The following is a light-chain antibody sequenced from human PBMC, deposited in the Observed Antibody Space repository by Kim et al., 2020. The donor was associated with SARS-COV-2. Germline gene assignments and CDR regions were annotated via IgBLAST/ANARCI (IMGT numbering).Light chain of an antibody. Sequence: EIEMTQSPATLSVSPGERVTLSCRASQNVNSNLAWYQQKPGQAPRLLISGASSRATGIPARFSGSGSGTEFTLTISSLQSEDFAVYYCQQYIKGWTFGQGTRVEIK. V-gene: IGKV3D-15*01. CDR1: QNVNSN. CDR2: GAS. J-gene: IGKJ1*01. CDR3: QQYIKGWT.